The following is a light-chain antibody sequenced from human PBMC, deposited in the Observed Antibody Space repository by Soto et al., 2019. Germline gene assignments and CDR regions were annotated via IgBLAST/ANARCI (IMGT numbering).Light chain of an antibody. J-gene: IGLJ2*01. Sequence: SYELTQPPSVSVAPGPTARITCGGDNIGSKSLHWYQQKPGQAPVLVVYDNSRRPSGIPERFSGSNSGDTATLTISRVEAGDEADYYCQVWGSSSDHVIFGGGTKLTVL. V-gene: IGLV3-21*02. CDR2: DNS. CDR3: QVWGSSSDHVI. CDR1: NIGSKS.